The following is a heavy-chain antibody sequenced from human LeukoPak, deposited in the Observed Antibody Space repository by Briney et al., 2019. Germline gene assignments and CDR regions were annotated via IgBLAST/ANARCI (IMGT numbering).Heavy chain of an antibody. CDR1: GGSISSGGYS. Sequence: SQTLSLTCAVSGGSISSGGYSWSWIRQPPGKGLEWIGYIYHSGSTYYNPSLKSRVTISVDRSKNQLSLKLSSVTAADTAVYYCASIYGGNSRNWFDPWGQGTLVTVSS. CDR2: IYHSGST. J-gene: IGHJ5*02. CDR3: ASIYGGNSRNWFDP. D-gene: IGHD4-23*01. V-gene: IGHV4-30-2*01.